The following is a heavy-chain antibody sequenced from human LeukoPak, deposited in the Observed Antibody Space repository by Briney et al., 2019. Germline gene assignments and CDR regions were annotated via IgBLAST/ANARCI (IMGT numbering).Heavy chain of an antibody. J-gene: IGHJ4*02. D-gene: IGHD1-14*01. V-gene: IGHV3-73*01. Sequence: GGSLRLSCAASGFTFSGSAIHWVRQASGKGLKWIGRIKSKAYNYATTYAASVKGRFSISRDDSKSTAYLQMNSLKTEDTAVYYCTRPYDHSDYWGQGTLVTVSS. CDR2: IKSKAYNYAT. CDR1: GFTFSGSA. CDR3: TRPYDHSDY.